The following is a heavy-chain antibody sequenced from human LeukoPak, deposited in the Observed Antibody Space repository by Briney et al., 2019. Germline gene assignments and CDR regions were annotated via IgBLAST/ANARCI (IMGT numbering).Heavy chain of an antibody. CDR2: IKQDGSEK. D-gene: IGHD3-10*01. CDR1: GFTFSSYW. V-gene: IGHV3-7*01. CDR3: ARHEGLRSLWFGGNILDY. J-gene: IGHJ4*02. Sequence: GGSLRLSCAASGFTFSSYWMSWVRQAPGKGLEWVANIKQDGSEKYYVDSVKGRFTISRDNAKNSLYLQMNSLRAEDTAVYYCARHEGLRSLWFGGNILDYWGQGTLVTVSS.